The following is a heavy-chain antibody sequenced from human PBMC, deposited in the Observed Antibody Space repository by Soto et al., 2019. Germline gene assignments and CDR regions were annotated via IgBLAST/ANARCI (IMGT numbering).Heavy chain of an antibody. V-gene: IGHV3-73*02. D-gene: IGHD2-2*01. CDR1: GFTFSGSA. J-gene: IGHJ6*02. Sequence: EVQLVESGGGLVQPGGSLKLSCAASGFTFSGSAMHWVRQASGKGLEWVGRIRSKANTYATAYAASVKGRFTISRDYLKNTAYVQTNSLKTEDTAVYYCTIPYALAGARDGYYYYGMDVWGQGTTVTVSS. CDR3: TIPYALAGARDGYYYYGMDV. CDR2: IRSKANTYAT.